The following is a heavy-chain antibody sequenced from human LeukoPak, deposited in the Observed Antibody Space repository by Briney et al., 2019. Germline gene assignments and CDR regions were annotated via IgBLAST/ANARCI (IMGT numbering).Heavy chain of an antibody. Sequence: PGGSLRLSCAVSGFPFSTFWMSWVRQAPGKGLEWVSYISSSSSTIYYADSVKGRFTISRDNAKNSLYLQMNSLRAEDTAVYYCARDVGYFDWHPDAFDIWGQGTMVTVSS. CDR2: ISSSSSTI. CDR1: GFPFSTFW. J-gene: IGHJ3*02. CDR3: ARDVGYFDWHPDAFDI. D-gene: IGHD3-9*01. V-gene: IGHV3-48*01.